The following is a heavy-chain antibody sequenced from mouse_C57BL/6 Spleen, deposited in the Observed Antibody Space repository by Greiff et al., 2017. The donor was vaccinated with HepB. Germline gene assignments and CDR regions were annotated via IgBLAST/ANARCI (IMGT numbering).Heavy chain of an antibody. V-gene: IGHV14-1*01. Sequence: VQLQQSGAELVRPGASVKLSCTASGFNIKDYYMHWVKQRPEQGLEWIGRIDPEDGDTEYAPKFQGRATMTAYTSSNTAYLQLSSLTSEDTAVYYCTIHPWYFDVWGTGTTVTVSS. CDR2: IDPEDGDT. CDR3: TIHPWYFDV. J-gene: IGHJ1*03. CDR1: GFNIKDYY.